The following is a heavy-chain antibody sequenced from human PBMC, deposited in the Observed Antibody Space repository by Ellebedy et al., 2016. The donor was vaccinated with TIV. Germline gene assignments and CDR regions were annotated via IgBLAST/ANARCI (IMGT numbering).Heavy chain of an antibody. V-gene: IGHV1-18*01. CDR2: ISGLNGKT. D-gene: IGHD6-19*01. J-gene: IGHJ5*02. CDR1: GYTFTSYG. CDR3: ARDNTVGGTNWFDP. Sequence: AASVKVSCKTSGYTFTSYGVSWVRQAPGQGLEWMGWISGLNGKTKYARTVQGRVTLTTDTAARTVYMELTRLRSYDTAVYYCARDNTVGGTNWFDPWGQGTLVIVSS.